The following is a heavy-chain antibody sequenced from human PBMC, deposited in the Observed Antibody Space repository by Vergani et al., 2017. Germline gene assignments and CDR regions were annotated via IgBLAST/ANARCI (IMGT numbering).Heavy chain of an antibody. V-gene: IGHV3-30*02. Sequence: QVQLVESGGGVVQPGGSLRLSCAASGFTFSSYCMHWVRQAPGKGLEWVAFIRYDGSNKYYADSVKGRFTISSDNSKNTLYLQMNSLRAEDTAVYYCAKESPTGGSLVDPWGQGTLVTVSS. D-gene: IGHD3-16*01. J-gene: IGHJ5*02. CDR1: GFTFSSYC. CDR2: IRYDGSNK. CDR3: AKESPTGGSLVDP.